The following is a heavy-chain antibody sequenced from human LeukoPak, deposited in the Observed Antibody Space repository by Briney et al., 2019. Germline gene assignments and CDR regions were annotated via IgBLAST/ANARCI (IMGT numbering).Heavy chain of an antibody. Sequence: PGGSLRLSCSASGFTFSSYAMLCVRQAPGKGLEYVSSIISKGGSTYYADSVKGRFTISRDNSKNTLYLQMSSLRAEDTAVYYCVKDLGQQWLVSYFDYWGQGTLVTVSS. D-gene: IGHD6-19*01. CDR3: VKDLGQQWLVSYFDY. CDR2: IISKGGST. CDR1: GFTFSSYA. J-gene: IGHJ4*02. V-gene: IGHV3-64D*06.